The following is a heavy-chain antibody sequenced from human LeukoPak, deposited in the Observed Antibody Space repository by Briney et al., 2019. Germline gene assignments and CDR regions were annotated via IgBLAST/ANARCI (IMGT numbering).Heavy chain of an antibody. CDR1: GGSISSYY. CDR3: AGPGAGDLDY. V-gene: IGHV4-34*01. D-gene: IGHD3-10*01. CDR2: INHSGST. Sequence: TSETLSLTCTVSGGSISSYYWSWHRQPPGKGREWIGEINHSGSTNYSPSLKSRVTISVDTSKIHFSLKLSSVTAADTAVYYCAGPGAGDLDYWGQGTLVTVSS. J-gene: IGHJ4*02.